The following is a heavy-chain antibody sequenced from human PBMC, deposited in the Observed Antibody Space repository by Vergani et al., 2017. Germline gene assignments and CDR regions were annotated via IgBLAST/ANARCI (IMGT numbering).Heavy chain of an antibody. D-gene: IGHD5-12*01. V-gene: IGHV1-2*02. J-gene: IGHJ4*02. CDR2: INPNSGGT. CDR3: ARLSGYDSKAFDY. Sequence: QVQLVQSGAEVKKPGASEGLLKASGYTFTGYYMHWVRQAPGQGLEWMGWINPNSGGTNYAQKFQGRVTMTRDTSISTAYMELSRLRSDDTAVYYCARLSGYDSKAFDYWGQGTLVTVSS. CDR1: GYTFTGYY.